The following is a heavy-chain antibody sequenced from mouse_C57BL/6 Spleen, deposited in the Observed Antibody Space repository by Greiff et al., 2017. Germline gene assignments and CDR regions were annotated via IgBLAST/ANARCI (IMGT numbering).Heavy chain of an antibody. CDR1: GYTFTDYE. CDR3: TDYYYGSFDY. Sequence: LVESGAELVRPGASVTLSCKASGYTFTDYEMHWVKQTPVHGLEWIGAIDPETGGTAYNQKFKGKAILTADKSSSTAYMELRSLTSEDSAVYYCTDYYYGSFDYWGQGTTLTVSS. CDR2: IDPETGGT. D-gene: IGHD1-1*01. V-gene: IGHV1-15*01. J-gene: IGHJ2*01.